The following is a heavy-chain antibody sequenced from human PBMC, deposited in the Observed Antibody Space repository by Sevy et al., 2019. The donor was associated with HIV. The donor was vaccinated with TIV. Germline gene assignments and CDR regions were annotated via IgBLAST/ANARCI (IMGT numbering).Heavy chain of an antibody. J-gene: IGHJ6*02. Sequence: ASVKVSCKASGYTFTGSYIHWVRQAPGQGLEWMGRIKPNTGGTDYAQRFQGRITLTRDTSINTAYMELSSLRSDDTAVYYCARESGQGGGYYYYYFGLDVWGQGTTVTVSS. CDR3: ARESGQGGGYYYYYFGLDV. CDR2: IKPNTGGT. V-gene: IGHV1-2*06. D-gene: IGHD3-16*01. CDR1: GYTFTGSY.